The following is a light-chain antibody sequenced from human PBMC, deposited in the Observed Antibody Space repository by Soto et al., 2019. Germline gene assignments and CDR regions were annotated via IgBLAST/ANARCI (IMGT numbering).Light chain of an antibody. V-gene: IGKV3-11*01. CDR2: DTS. J-gene: IGKJ5*01. Sequence: EIVLTQSPATLSLSPGERATLSCRTSQTIRGLLNWYQQRPGQAPRLLIYDTSNRATDIPARFSGSGSGTDFILTIISLDPEEFGVYFCQQRHNWPITFGQGTRLDIK. CDR3: QQRHNWPIT. CDR1: QTIRGL.